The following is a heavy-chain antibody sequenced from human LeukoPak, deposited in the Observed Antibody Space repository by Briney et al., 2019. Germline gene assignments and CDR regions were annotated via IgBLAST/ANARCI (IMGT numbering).Heavy chain of an antibody. CDR1: GFTFGDFA. V-gene: IGHV3-49*04. D-gene: IGHD2-15*01. CDR2: GRAKAYGATK. CDR3: TRGSGRFEY. Sequence: GESLKISCPASGFTFGDFAMTWVRQAPGKGLEWVGIGRAKAYGATKEYAASVTGRFTISRDDSKSVAYLQMDNLKTEDTGIYYCTRGSGRFEYWGQGTRVTVSS. J-gene: IGHJ4*02.